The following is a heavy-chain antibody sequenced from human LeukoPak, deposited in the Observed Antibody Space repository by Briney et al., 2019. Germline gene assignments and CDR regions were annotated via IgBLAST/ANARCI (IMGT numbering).Heavy chain of an antibody. V-gene: IGHV1-46*01. J-gene: IGHJ4*02. CDR2: INPSGGST. D-gene: IGHD3-22*01. Sequence: GASVKVSCKASGYTFTSYYMHWVRQAPGQGLEWMGIINPSGGSTSYAQKFQGRVTMTRDTSTSTVYMELSSLRSEDTAVYYCARELGTNYYDSSGYYYEGYWGQGTLVTVSS. CDR3: ARELGTNYYDSSGYYYEGY. CDR1: GYTFTSYY.